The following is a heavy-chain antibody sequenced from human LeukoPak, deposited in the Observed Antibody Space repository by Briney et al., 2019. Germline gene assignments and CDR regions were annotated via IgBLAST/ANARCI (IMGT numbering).Heavy chain of an antibody. CDR2: IYYSGST. Sequence: PSETLSLTCTVSGGSISSYYWSWIRQPPGKGLEWIGYIYYSGSTNYNPSLKSRVTISVVTSKNQFSLKLSSVTAADTAVYYCARTVAGTDYYFDYWGQGTLVTVSS. D-gene: IGHD6-19*01. CDR1: GGSISSYY. J-gene: IGHJ4*02. CDR3: ARTVAGTDYYFDY. V-gene: IGHV4-59*08.